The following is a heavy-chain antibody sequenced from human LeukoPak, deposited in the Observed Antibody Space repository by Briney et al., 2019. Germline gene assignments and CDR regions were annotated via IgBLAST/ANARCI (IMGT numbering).Heavy chain of an antibody. D-gene: IGHD3-3*01. V-gene: IGHV4-34*01. CDR2: INHSGST. CDR1: GGSFSGYY. CDR3: ARGRYDFWSGYLRWFDP. J-gene: IGHJ5*02. Sequence: SETLSLTCAVYGGSFSGYYWSWIRQPPGKGLEWIGEINHSGSTNYNPSLKSRVTISVDTSKNQFSLKLSSVTAADTAEYYCARGRYDFWSGYLRWFDPWGQGTLVTVSS.